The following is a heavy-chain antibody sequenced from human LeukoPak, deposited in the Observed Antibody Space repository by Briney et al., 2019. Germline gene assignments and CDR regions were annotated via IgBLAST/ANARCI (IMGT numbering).Heavy chain of an antibody. CDR2: IQYDGSNE. CDR3: ARGSSGWAPYYYYYYYMDV. CDR1: GFTFSSYG. J-gene: IGHJ6*03. D-gene: IGHD6-19*01. Sequence: GGSLRLSCAASGFTFSSYGMHWVRQAPGKGLEWVAYIQYDGSNEQYADSVKGRFSISRDSSKNILYLQLNSLRAEDTAVYYCARGSSGWAPYYYYYYYMDVWGKGTTVTVSS. V-gene: IGHV3-30*02.